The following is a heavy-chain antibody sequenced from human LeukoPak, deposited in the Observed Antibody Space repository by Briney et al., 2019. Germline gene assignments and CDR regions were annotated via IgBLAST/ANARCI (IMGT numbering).Heavy chain of an antibody. CDR2: ISGSGGST. V-gene: IGHV3-23*01. Sequence: TGGSLRLSCVASGFTFSSYAMSWVRQAPGKGLEWVSAISGSGGSTYYADSVKGRFTISRDNSKNTLYLQMNSLRAEDTAVYYCAKFLPTHIVVANYYFDYWGQGTLVTVSS. D-gene: IGHD2-21*01. CDR1: GFTFSSYA. J-gene: IGHJ4*02. CDR3: AKFLPTHIVVANYYFDY.